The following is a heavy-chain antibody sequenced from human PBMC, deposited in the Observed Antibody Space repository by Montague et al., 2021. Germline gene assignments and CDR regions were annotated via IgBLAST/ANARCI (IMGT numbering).Heavy chain of an antibody. CDR3: ARPKPGTDDHDV. Sequence: SLRLSCAASGFNFRNYGMYWVRQGPGKGLVWLSRINSRGNTTHYADSVKGRFTISRDNVKNTLYLQMTSLRDEDTAVYFCARPKPGTDDHDVWGPGTTVTVSS. CDR1: GFNFRNYG. V-gene: IGHV3-74*01. J-gene: IGHJ6*01. CDR2: INSRGNTT. D-gene: IGHD1-14*01.